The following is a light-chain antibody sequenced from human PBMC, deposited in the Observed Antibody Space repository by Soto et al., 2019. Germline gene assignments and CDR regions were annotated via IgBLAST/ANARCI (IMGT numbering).Light chain of an antibody. CDR1: QGVGNE. CDR2: AAS. CDR3: PQHNAYPRT. J-gene: IGKJ1*01. Sequence: DIQMTQSPSSLAASVGDRVIITCRASQGVGNEVGWYQQKPGKAPKRLIYAASTLQSGTPSRFSGSGSGTEFTLTISSLQPEDFATYFCPQHNAYPRTFGQGTRVE. V-gene: IGKV1-17*01.